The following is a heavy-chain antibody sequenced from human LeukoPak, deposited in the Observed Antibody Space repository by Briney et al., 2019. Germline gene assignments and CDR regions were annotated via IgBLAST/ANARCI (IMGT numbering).Heavy chain of an antibody. CDR2: ISAYNGNT. CDR3: GREGYTSRKYNYYSMDV. V-gene: IGHV1-18*01. Sequence: ASVKVSCKASGYTFTSYGISGGGQAPGQGREWRGWISAYNGNTNYAQKLQGRVTMTTDTSTSTAYMELRSLRCDDTGVYYCGREGYTSRKYNYYSMDVSGQGTPVTLSS. D-gene: IGHD3-16*02. CDR1: GYTFTSYG. J-gene: IGHJ6*02.